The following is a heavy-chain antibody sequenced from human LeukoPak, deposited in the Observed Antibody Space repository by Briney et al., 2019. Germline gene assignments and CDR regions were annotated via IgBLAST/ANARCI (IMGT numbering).Heavy chain of an antibody. CDR3: ARGGHVLRFLEVY. D-gene: IGHD3-3*01. Sequence: ASVKVSCKASGYTFTDYYMHWVRQAPGQGLEWMGWINPNSGGTNPAQKFQGRVTMTRDTSISTAYMELSRLRSDDTAVYYCARGGHVLRFLEVYWGQGTLVTVSS. V-gene: IGHV1-2*02. CDR1: GYTFTDYY. CDR2: INPNSGGT. J-gene: IGHJ4*02.